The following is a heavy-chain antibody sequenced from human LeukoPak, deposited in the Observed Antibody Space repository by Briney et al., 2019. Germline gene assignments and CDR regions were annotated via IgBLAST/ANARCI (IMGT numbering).Heavy chain of an antibody. J-gene: IGHJ3*01. CDR2: IWHDGSHK. Sequence: GGSLRLSCAASGLTFSGYDMHWVRQAPGKGLEWVTVIWHDGSHKDYADSVKGRFTISRDNSKNTLYLQMNDLRAEDTAVYFCVRGWGSNVYASAFDVWGQGTMVTVSS. V-gene: IGHV3-33*08. D-gene: IGHD3-16*01. CDR3: VRGWGSNVYASAFDV. CDR1: GLTFSGYD.